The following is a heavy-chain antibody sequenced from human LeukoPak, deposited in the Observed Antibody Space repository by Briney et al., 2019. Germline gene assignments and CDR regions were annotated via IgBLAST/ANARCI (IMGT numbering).Heavy chain of an antibody. CDR1: GGTFSSYA. D-gene: IGHD3-10*01. V-gene: IGHV1-69*04. CDR3: AREAIGRFGELTFDY. Sequence: ASVKVSCKASGGTFSSYAISWVRQAPGQGLEWMERVIPILGIANYAQKFQGRVTITADKSTSTAYMELSSLRSEDTAVYYCAREAIGRFGELTFDYWGQGTLVTVSS. J-gene: IGHJ4*02. CDR2: VIPILGIA.